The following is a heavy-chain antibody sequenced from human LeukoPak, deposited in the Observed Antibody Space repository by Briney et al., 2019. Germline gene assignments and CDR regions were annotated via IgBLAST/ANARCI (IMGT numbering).Heavy chain of an antibody. Sequence: ASVKVSCKASGYTFTSYGISWVRQAPGQGLEWMGWISAYNGNTNYAQKFQGRVTMTRDTSISTAYMELSRLRSDDTAVYYCARAPYSSGWYLLTYYFDFWGQGTLVTVSS. CDR2: ISAYNGNT. D-gene: IGHD6-19*01. CDR1: GYTFTSYG. CDR3: ARAPYSSGWYLLTYYFDF. J-gene: IGHJ4*02. V-gene: IGHV1-18*01.